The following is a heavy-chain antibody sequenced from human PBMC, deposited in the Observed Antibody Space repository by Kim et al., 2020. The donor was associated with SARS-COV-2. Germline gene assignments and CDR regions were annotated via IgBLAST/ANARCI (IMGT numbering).Heavy chain of an antibody. J-gene: IGHJ1*01. CDR3: ARDWGYCSGGSCPYFQH. V-gene: IGHV1-18*01. D-gene: IGHD2-15*01. Sequence: ASVKVSCKASGYTFTSYGISWVRQAPGQGLEWMGWISAYNGNTNYAQKLQGRVTMTTDTSTSTAYMEQRSLRSDDTAVYYCARDWGYCSGGSCPYFQHWGQGTLVTVSS. CDR1: GYTFTSYG. CDR2: ISAYNGNT.